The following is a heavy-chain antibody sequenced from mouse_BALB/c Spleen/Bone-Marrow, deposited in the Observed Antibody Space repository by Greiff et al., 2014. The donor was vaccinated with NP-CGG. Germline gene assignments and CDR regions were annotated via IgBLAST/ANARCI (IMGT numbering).Heavy chain of an antibody. CDR3: SRNGNYGAWFAY. J-gene: IGHJ3*01. CDR1: GFNIKDTY. D-gene: IGHD2-1*01. V-gene: IGHV14-3*02. CDR2: IDSANGNT. Sequence: DVKLQESGAELVKPGASVKLSCTASGFNIKDTYMHWVKQRPEQGLEWIGRIDSANGNTNYDPKFQGKATITADKSYNTAYLQLSSLTSEDTAVYYCSRNGNYGAWFAYWGQGTLVTVSA.